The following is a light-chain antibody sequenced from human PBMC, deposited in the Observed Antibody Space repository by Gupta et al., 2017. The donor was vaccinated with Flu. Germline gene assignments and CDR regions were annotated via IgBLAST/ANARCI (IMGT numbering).Light chain of an antibody. Sequence: SCDLTQRLSLSAALGQTAKITCGGTDIRSKNVHWYQQKPGQAPMVVIYGDNNRPSGIPERFSGSNSGNTATLTISRAQAGDEADYYCQVWDSYTEVFGGGTKLTVL. CDR2: GDN. CDR3: QVWDSYTEV. V-gene: IGLV3-9*01. CDR1: DIRSKN. J-gene: IGLJ3*02.